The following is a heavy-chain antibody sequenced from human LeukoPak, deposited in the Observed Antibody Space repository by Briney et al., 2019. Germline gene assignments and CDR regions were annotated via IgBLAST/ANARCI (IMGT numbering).Heavy chain of an antibody. D-gene: IGHD3-16*01. V-gene: IGHV4-31*03. CDR1: GGSISGSGYY. Sequence: SHTLSLTCTVSGGSISGSGYYWTWIRQHPGKGLEWIGYIYYSGSTYYNPSLKSRVTMSVDTSKNQFSLKLSSVTAADTAVYYCARGAGWGELRQGFDYWGQGTLVTVSS. CDR2: IYYSGST. J-gene: IGHJ4*02. CDR3: ARGAGWGELRQGFDY.